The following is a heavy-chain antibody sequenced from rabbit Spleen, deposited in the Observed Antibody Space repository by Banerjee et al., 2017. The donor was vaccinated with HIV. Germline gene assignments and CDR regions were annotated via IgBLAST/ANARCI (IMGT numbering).Heavy chain of an antibody. D-gene: IGHD8-1*01. J-gene: IGHJ6*01. V-gene: IGHV1S45*01. CDR3: ARDTGSSFSSYGMDL. CDR1: GFSFSSSYD. Sequence: QEQLVESGGGLVKPGASLTLTCTASGFSFSSSYDMCWVRQAPGKGLEWIVCIDTGSSGFTYFASWAKGRFTISKTSSTTVTLQMTSLTAADTATYFCARDTGSSFSSYGMDLWGQGTLVTVS. CDR2: IDTGSSGFT.